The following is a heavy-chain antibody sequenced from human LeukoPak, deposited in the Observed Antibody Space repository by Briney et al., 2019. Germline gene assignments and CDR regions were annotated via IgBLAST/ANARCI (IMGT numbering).Heavy chain of an antibody. V-gene: IGHV3-48*04. D-gene: IGHD6-19*01. CDR2: ISRSSSII. J-gene: IGHJ4*02. CDR1: GFTFSNYG. CDR3: ARDRAVAGIFDY. Sequence: GGSLRLSCAASGFTFSNYGMNWVRQAPGKGLEWVSYISRSSSIIYYADSVKGRFTISRDDAKDSLYLEINSLRAEDTAVYYCARDRAVAGIFDYWGQGTLVTVSS.